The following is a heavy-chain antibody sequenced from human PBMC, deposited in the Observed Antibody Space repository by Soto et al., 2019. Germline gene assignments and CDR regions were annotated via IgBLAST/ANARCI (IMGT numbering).Heavy chain of an antibody. CDR1: QFTLSHAH. V-gene: IGHV3-15*01. D-gene: IGHD1-26*01. J-gene: IGHJ6*02. CDR3: TKARKSEVGITEYYYYYGMDV. CDR2: IKRKAEGETT. Sequence: LSDAASQFTLSHAHKLWVPQSPANALAWVGRIKRKAEGETTDYDAPVKGRFSISRDDAKNTLYMQMNRVISGVRAVYYSTKARKSEVGITEYYYYYGMDVWGQGTTVTVSS.